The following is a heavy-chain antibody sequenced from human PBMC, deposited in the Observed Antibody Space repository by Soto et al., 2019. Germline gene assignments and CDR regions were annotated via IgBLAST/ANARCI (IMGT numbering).Heavy chain of an antibody. Sequence: GASVKVSCKASGYTFTSYDINWVRQATGQGLEWMGWMNPNSGNTGYAQKFQGRVTMTRSTSISTAYMELSSLRYEDTAVYYCARVQSICFLFAPRAQGNLDTGSS. CDR2: MNPNSGNT. V-gene: IGHV1-8*01. J-gene: IGHJ5*02. CDR1: GYTFTSYD. CDR3: ARVQSICFLFAP.